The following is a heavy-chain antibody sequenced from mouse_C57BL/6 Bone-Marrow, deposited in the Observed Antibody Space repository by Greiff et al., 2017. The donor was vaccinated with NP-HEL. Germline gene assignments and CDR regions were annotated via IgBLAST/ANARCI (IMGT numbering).Heavy chain of an antibody. J-gene: IGHJ1*03. Sequence: QVQLQQPGAELVKPGASVKLSCKASGYTFTSYWLHWVKQRPGRGLEWIGRIDPNSGGTKYNEKFKSKATLTVDKPSSTAYMQRSSLTSEDSAVYYCARGHYDGSSYEYFDVWGTGTTVTVSS. CDR2: IDPNSGGT. D-gene: IGHD1-1*01. CDR3: ARGHYDGSSYEYFDV. V-gene: IGHV1-72*01. CDR1: GYTFTSYW.